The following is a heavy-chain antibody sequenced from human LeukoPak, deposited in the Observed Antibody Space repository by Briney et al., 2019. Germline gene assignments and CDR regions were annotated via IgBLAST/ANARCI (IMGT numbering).Heavy chain of an antibody. D-gene: IGHD5-12*01. CDR2: INTDGSIT. Sequence: GGSLRLSCAASGFTFSSYWMHWVRQAPGEGLVWVSHINTDGSITTYADSVKGRFTISRDNAKNTLYLQMNSLRAEDTAVYYCATGLPNYFDYWGQGTLVTVSS. CDR3: ATGLPNYFDY. J-gene: IGHJ4*02. CDR1: GFTFSSYW. V-gene: IGHV3-74*01.